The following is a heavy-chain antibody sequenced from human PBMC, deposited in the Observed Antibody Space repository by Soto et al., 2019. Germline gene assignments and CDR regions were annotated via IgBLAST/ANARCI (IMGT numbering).Heavy chain of an antibody. V-gene: IGHV1-2*04. Sequence: ASVKVSCKASGYTFTSYGISWARQAPGQGLEWMGWINPNSGGTNYAQKFQGWVTMTRDTSISTAYMELSRLRSDDTAVYYCARENGFRSSLIFDPWGQGTLVTVSS. D-gene: IGHD6-13*01. CDR3: ARENGFRSSLIFDP. J-gene: IGHJ5*02. CDR1: GYTFTSYG. CDR2: INPNSGGT.